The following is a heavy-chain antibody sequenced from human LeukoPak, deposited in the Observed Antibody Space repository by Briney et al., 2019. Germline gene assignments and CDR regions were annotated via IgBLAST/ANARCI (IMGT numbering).Heavy chain of an antibody. CDR1: GYTLTELS. CDR3: ATDRGDGYFDGYFQH. Sequence: ASVKVSCKVSGYTLTELSLHWVRQAPGKGLEWMGGFDPEDGETIYAQKFQGRVTMTEDTSTDTAYMELSSLRSEDTAVYYCATDRGDGYFDGYFQHWGQGTLVTVSS. D-gene: IGHD5-24*01. V-gene: IGHV1-24*01. CDR2: FDPEDGET. J-gene: IGHJ1*01.